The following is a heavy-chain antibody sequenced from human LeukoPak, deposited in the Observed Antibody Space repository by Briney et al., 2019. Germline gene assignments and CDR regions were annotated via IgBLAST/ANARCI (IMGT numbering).Heavy chain of an antibody. Sequence: PGRSLRLSCAASGFTFSSYAMHWVRQAPGKGLEWVAIISYDGANKYYADSVKGRFTISRDNSKNTLYLQMSSLRAEDTAVYYCVKGFCSSPSCAFDYWGQGTLVTVSS. D-gene: IGHD2-2*01. CDR3: VKGFCSSPSCAFDY. CDR1: GFTFSSYA. J-gene: IGHJ4*02. V-gene: IGHV3-30*14. CDR2: ISYDGANK.